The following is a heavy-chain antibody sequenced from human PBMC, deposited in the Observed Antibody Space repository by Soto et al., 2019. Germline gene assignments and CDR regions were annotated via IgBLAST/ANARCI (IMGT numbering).Heavy chain of an antibody. CDR3: ARGRDDYNYSPHDS. V-gene: IGHV3-48*02. J-gene: IGHJ4*02. CDR2: ISSSGGST. D-gene: IGHD4-4*01. CDR1: GFTFSSYN. Sequence: GGSLRLSCVVSGFTFSSYNMNWVRQAPGKGLEWLSYISSSGGSTYYADSVKGRFTISRDSAKNSLYLQMNSLRDEDTAVYFCARGRDDYNYSPHDSWGQGTLVTVSS.